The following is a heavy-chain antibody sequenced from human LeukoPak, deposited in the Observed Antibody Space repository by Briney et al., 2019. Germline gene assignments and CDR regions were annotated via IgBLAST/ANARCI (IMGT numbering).Heavy chain of an antibody. V-gene: IGHV1-24*01. CDR3: TKAPMDSSGYPNYYYYMDV. CDR1: VYTLTELS. CDR2: FDPEDGET. D-gene: IGHD3-22*01. Sequence: ASVKVSCKLSVYTLTELSMHWVRQAPGKGREGMGGFDPEDGETIYAQKFQGRVTITEDTSPDTAYMDLSSRISAVTAGYYCTKAPMDSSGYPNYYYYMDVWGKGTTVTVSS. J-gene: IGHJ6*03.